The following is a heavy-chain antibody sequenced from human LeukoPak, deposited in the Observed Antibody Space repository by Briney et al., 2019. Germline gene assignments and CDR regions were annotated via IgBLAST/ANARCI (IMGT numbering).Heavy chain of an antibody. V-gene: IGHV3-23*01. CDR1: GFTFSSYA. Sequence: GGSLRLSCAASGFTFSSYAMSWVRQAPGKGLERVSAISGSGGSTYYADSVKGRFTISRDNSKNTLYLQMNSLRAEDTAVYYCAKGTYSYGTYNWFDPWGQGTLVTVSS. J-gene: IGHJ5*02. D-gene: IGHD5-18*01. CDR3: AKGTYSYGTYNWFDP. CDR2: ISGSGGST.